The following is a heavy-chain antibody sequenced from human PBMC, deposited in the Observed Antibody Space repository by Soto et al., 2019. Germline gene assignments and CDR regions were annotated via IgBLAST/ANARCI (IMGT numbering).Heavy chain of an antibody. CDR3: ARETTVTLDYYYHMDV. D-gene: IGHD4-17*01. V-gene: IGHV3-23*01. Sequence: EVQLLESGGGLVQPGRSLRLSCAASGFTFSSYAMSWVRQAPGKGLEWVSAISGSGGSTHYADSVKGRFTISRDNSKNTLYLQMNSLRAEDTAVYYCARETTVTLDYYYHMDVWGKGTTVTVSS. CDR2: ISGSGGST. CDR1: GFTFSSYA. J-gene: IGHJ6*03.